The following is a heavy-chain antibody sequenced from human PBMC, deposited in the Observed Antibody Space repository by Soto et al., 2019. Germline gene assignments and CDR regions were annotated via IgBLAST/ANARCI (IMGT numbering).Heavy chain of an antibody. V-gene: IGHV1-69*01. D-gene: IGHD1-26*01. CDR1: GGTFSSYA. J-gene: IGHJ6*02. CDR3: ARGSGSYYSLISYYYYGMDV. CDR2: IIPIFGTA. Sequence: QVQLVQSGAEVKKPGSSVKVSCKASGGTFSSYAISWVRQAPGQGLEWMGGIIPIFGTANYAQKFQGRVTIPADESTSTAYRELSSLRSEDTAVYYCARGSGSYYSLISYYYYGMDVWGQGTTVTVSS.